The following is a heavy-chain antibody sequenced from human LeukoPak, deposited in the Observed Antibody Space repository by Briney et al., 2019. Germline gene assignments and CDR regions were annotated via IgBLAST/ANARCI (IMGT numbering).Heavy chain of an antibody. J-gene: IGHJ4*02. Sequence: SETLSLTCAVSGASISGSGYYLGWIRQPAGKALEWIGRFYTSGSTNYNPSLKSRVTMSVDTSKNQFSLRLSSVTAADTAVYYCARDGYSYGYPVLDYWGQGTLVTVSS. D-gene: IGHD5-18*01. CDR1: GASISGSGYY. V-gene: IGHV4-61*02. CDR2: FYTSGST. CDR3: ARDGYSYGYPVLDY.